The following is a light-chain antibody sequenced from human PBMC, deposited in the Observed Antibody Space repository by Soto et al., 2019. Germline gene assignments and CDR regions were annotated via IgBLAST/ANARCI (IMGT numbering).Light chain of an antibody. CDR1: SSEVGSYNL. CDR3: SSYTSSSTHNYV. J-gene: IGLJ1*01. CDR2: EVS. V-gene: IGLV2-14*02. Sequence: QSALTQPASVSGSPGQSITISCTGTSSEVGSYNLVSWYQQHPGKAPKLMIYEVSKRPSGVSNRFSGSKSGNTASLTISGLQAEDEADYYCSSYTSSSTHNYVFGTGTKVTVL.